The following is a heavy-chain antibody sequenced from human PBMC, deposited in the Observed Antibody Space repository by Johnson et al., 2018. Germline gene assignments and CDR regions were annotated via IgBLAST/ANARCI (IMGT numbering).Heavy chain of an antibody. D-gene: IGHD1-26*01. V-gene: IGHV3-30*18. CDR1: GFTFSSYG. CDR3: AKVRGYSGSYRDQFQH. Sequence: QVQLVESGGGVVQPGRSLRLSCAASGFTFSSYGMHWVRQAPGKGLEGGAVISYDGSNKYYADSVKGRFTISRNKSKNTLYLQMNSLRAEDTAVYYCAKVRGYSGSYRDQFQHWGQGTLVTVSS. CDR2: ISYDGSNK. J-gene: IGHJ1*01.